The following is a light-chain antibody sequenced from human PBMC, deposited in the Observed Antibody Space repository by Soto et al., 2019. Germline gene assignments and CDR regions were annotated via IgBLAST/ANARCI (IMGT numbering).Light chain of an antibody. J-gene: IGKJ3*01. CDR1: QSVSSKY. Sequence: EIGLTQSPGTLSLSPGERATLSCRASQSVSSKYLSWYQHKPGQAPRVLIYGTSIRASVVPERFSGGGSGTDFTLTITRLEPADFAVYYCQQYGSSLFTFGPGTKVDFK. CDR2: GTS. CDR3: QQYGSSLFT. V-gene: IGKV3-20*01.